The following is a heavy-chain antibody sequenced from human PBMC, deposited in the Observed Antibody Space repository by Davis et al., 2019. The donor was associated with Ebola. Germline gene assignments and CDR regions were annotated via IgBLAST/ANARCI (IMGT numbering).Heavy chain of an antibody. J-gene: IGHJ4*02. CDR2: IWYDGSNK. CDR3: ARDYRDCSGGSCYPQVDY. CDR1: GFTFSSYG. Sequence: PGGSLRLSCTASGFTFSSYGMHWVRQAPGKGLEWVAVIWYDGSNKYYADSVKGRFTISRDNSKNTLYLQMNSLRAEDTAVYYCARDYRDCSGGSCYPQVDYWGQGTLVTVSS. D-gene: IGHD2-15*01. V-gene: IGHV3-33*01.